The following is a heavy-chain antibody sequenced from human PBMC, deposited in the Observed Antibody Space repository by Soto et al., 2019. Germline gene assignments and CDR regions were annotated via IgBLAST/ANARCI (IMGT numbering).Heavy chain of an antibody. Sequence: GGSLRLSCAASGFTFSSYAMHWVRQAPGKGLEWVAVISYDGSNKYYADSVKGRFTISRDNSKNTLYLQMNSLRAEDTAVYYCARGWTGADSSFDYWGQGTLVTVSS. J-gene: IGHJ4*02. V-gene: IGHV3-30-3*01. CDR1: GFTFSSYA. CDR2: ISYDGSNK. D-gene: IGHD1-1*01. CDR3: ARGWTGADSSFDY.